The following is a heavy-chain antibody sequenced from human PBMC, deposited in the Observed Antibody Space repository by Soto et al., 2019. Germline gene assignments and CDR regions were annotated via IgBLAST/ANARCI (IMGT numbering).Heavy chain of an antibody. CDR1: GYTLTELS. V-gene: IGHV1-24*01. CDR3: ATGGLSYYDSSGYLGS. J-gene: IGHJ5*02. CDR2: FDPEDGET. Sequence: ASVKVSCKVSGYTLTELSMHWVRQAPGKGLEWMGGFDPEDGETIYAQKFQGRVTMTEDTSTDTAYMELSSLRSEDTAVYYCATGGLSYYDSSGYLGSWGQGTLVTVSS. D-gene: IGHD3-22*01.